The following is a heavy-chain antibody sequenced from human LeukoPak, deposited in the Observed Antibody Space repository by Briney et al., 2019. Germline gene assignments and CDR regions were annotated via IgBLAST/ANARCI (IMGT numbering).Heavy chain of an antibody. CDR3: ARGVARHWYFDL. CDR2: INHSGST. V-gene: IGHV4-4*02. Sequence: SETLSLTCAVSGGSISSTNWWSWVRQPPGKGLEWIGEINHSGSTNYNPSLKSRVTISVDTSKNQFSLKLSSVTAADTAVYYCARGVARHWYFDLWGRGTLVTVSS. D-gene: IGHD2-15*01. CDR1: GGSISSTNW. J-gene: IGHJ2*01.